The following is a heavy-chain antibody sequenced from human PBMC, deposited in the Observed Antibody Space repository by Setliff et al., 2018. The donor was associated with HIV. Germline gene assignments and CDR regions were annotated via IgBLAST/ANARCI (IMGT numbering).Heavy chain of an antibody. CDR2: INAGNGVT. CDR3: ARDQKYGSGSYYKSGTFDY. CDR1: GYSFTYYA. J-gene: IGHJ4*02. Sequence: ASVKVSCKASGYSFTYYAVHWVRQAPGQRLEWMGWINAGNGVTRYAEKFQGRVTFTRDTSASTAYMELSSLRSADTAVYYCARDQKYGSGSYYKSGTFDYWGQGALVTVAS. D-gene: IGHD3-10*01. V-gene: IGHV1-3*01.